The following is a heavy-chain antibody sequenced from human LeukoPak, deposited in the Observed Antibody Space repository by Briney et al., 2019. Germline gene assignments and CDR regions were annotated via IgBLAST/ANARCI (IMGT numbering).Heavy chain of an antibody. D-gene: IGHD3-22*01. J-gene: IGHJ1*01. Sequence: PGGSLRLSCAASGFTFSSYAMHWVRQAPGKGLEGVAVISYDGSNKYYADSVKGRFTISRDNSKNTLYLQMNSLRAEDTAVYYCARDYYDSSGYYYGYFQHWGQGTLVTVSS. CDR3: ARDYYDSSGYYYGYFQH. V-gene: IGHV3-30-3*01. CDR1: GFTFSSYA. CDR2: ISYDGSNK.